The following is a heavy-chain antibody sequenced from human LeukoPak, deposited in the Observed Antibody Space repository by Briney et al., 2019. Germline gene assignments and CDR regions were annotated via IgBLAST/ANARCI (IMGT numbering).Heavy chain of an antibody. Sequence: SVKVSCKSSGGSFSSYAISWVRQPPAQGLEWMGGIIPIFGTANYAQKFQGRVTITTDESTSTAYMELSSLRSEDTAVYYCARGGYNWNYARLGFDFDYWGQGTLVTVSS. D-gene: IGHD1-7*01. CDR2: IIPIFGTA. CDR1: GGSFSSYA. CDR3: ARGGYNWNYARLGFDFDY. J-gene: IGHJ4*02. V-gene: IGHV1-69*05.